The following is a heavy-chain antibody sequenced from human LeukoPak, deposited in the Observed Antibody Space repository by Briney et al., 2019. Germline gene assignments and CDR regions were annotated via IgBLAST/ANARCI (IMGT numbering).Heavy chain of an antibody. CDR1: GDSVSSNSAA. CDR2: TYYRSKWYN. D-gene: IGHD5-12*01. J-gene: IGHJ6*03. CDR3: AREGPHWGGYAYYYMDV. V-gene: IGHV6-1*01. Sequence: SQTLSLTCAISGDSVSSNSAAWNWIRQSPSRGLEWLGRTYYRSKWYNDYAVSVKSRITINPDTSKNQFSLQLNSVTPEDTAVYYCAREGPHWGGYAYYYMDVWGKGTTVTVSS.